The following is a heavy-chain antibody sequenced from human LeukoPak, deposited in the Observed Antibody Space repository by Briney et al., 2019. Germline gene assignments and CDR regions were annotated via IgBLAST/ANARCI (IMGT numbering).Heavy chain of an antibody. CDR2: INHSGST. CDR1: GGSFSGYY. Sequence: SETLSLTCAVYGGSFSGYYWSWIRQPPGKGLEWIGEINHSGSTNYNPSLKNRVTISVDTSKNQFSLKLSSVTAADTAVYYCARGKAIFDYWGQGTLVTVSS. D-gene: IGHD2-2*02. CDR3: ARGKAIFDY. V-gene: IGHV4-34*01. J-gene: IGHJ4*02.